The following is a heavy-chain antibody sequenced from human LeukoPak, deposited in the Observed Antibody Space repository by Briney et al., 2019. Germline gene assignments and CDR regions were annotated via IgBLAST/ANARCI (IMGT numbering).Heavy chain of an antibody. CDR2: INPNSGGT. CDR3: ARDRPYYYDGSGYYYYGMDV. CDR1: GYTFTGYY. J-gene: IGHJ6*02. Sequence: ASVKVSCKASGYTFTGYYMHWVRQAPGHGLEWMGWINPNSGGTSYAQKFQGRVTMTRDTSTSTAYMELSRLRSDDTAVYYCARDRPYYYDGSGYYYYGMDVWGQGTTVTVSS. V-gene: IGHV1-2*02. D-gene: IGHD3-22*01.